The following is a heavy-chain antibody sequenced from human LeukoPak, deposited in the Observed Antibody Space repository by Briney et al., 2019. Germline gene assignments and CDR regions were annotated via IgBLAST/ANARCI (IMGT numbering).Heavy chain of an antibody. V-gene: IGHV3-11*01. CDR1: GFTFSDNY. CDR3: ASGSGLVLQYFDY. D-gene: IGHD6-19*01. J-gene: IGHJ4*02. CDR2: ISSSTNTI. Sequence: GGSLRLSCEASGFTFSDNYMSWIRQAPGKGLEWGSYISSSTNTISYADSVKGRFTISRDNAKNSLYLQMNSLRAEDTAVYYCASGSGLVLQYFDYWGQGTLVTVSS.